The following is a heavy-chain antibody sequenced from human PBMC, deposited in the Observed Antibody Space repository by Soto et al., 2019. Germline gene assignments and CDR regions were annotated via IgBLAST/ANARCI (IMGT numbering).Heavy chain of an antibody. D-gene: IGHD5-18*01. CDR3: ARTWGGYSYGYDY. CDR1: GGSVSSGSYY. CDR2: KYYSGNT. J-gene: IGHJ4*02. V-gene: IGHV4-61*01. Sequence: SETLSLTCTVSGGSVSSGSYYWSWIRQPPGKGLEWIGYKYYSGNTNYNPSLKSRVTISVDTSKNQFSLKLSSVTAADTAVYYCARTWGGYSYGYDYWGQGTLVTVS.